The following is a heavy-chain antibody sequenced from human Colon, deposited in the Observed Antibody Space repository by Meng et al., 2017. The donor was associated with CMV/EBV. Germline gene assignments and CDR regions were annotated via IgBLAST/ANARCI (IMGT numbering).Heavy chain of an antibody. CDR3: ARAREVGYSAYDYYDF. Sequence: GYTFSEYGSSRVRQAPGQGLEWMGWISNYNSNTEYAQKFQGRVTMTTDTLTSKDYLELTSLKSDETAVFYWARAREVGYSAYDYYDFWGQGTLVTVSS. CDR1: GYTFSEYG. D-gene: IGHD5-12*01. CDR2: ISNYNSNT. V-gene: IGHV1-18*01. J-gene: IGHJ4*02.